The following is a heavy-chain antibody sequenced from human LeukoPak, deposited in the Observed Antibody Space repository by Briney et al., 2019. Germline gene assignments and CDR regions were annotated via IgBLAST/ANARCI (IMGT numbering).Heavy chain of an antibody. J-gene: IGHJ3*02. CDR3: ARDPSLWFGELSPDAFDI. Sequence: GRSLRLSCAASGFTFSSYATSWVRQAPGQGLEWMGGIIPIFGTANYAQKSQGRVTITADKSTGTAYMELSSLRSEDTAVYYCARDPSLWFGELSPDAFDIWGQGTMVTVSS. CDR1: GFTFSSYA. V-gene: IGHV1-69*06. D-gene: IGHD3-10*01. CDR2: IIPIFGTA.